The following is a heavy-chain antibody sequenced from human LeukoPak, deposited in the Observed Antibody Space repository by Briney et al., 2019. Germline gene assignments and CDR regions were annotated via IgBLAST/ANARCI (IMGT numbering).Heavy chain of an antibody. J-gene: IGHJ4*02. CDR1: GFTFSDYY. CDR2: ISRSGSTI. D-gene: IGHD6-19*01. V-gene: IGHV3-11*01. Sequence: GGSLRLSCAASGFTFSDYYMSWIRQAPGKGLEWVSYISRSGSTIYYADSVKGRFTISRDNAKNSLYLQMNGLRAEDTAVYYCARDAKQWLTPSDYWGQGTLVTVSS. CDR3: ARDAKQWLTPSDY.